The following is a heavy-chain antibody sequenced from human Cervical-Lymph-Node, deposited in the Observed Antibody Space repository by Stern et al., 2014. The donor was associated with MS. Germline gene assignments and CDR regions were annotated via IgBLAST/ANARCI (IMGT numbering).Heavy chain of an antibody. D-gene: IGHD1-26*01. CDR2: MSHSTPFT. CDR3: AREGGDLRYFDL. CDR1: GFTFSDYY. Sequence: VQLVESGGGLVKPGGSLRLSCEGSGFTFSDYYIDWIRQTPGKGLERISYMSHSTPFTNYADSVKGRFTVSRDNARNSVYLQMTNLRPEDTGVYFCAREGGDLRYFDLWGRGTPVMVSS. J-gene: IGHJ2*01. V-gene: IGHV3-11*06.